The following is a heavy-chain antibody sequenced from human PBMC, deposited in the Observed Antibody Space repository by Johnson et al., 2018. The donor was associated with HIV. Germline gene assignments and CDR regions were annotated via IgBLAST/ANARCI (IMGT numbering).Heavy chain of an antibody. CDR3: TRGYCTHGVCYTKVDAFDM. Sequence: VQLVESGGGSLQSGGSLRLSCAASGFNFSSHWMHWVRQSPGKGLVWVSRINSEGSIITYADSVKGRFTVSRDNAKNTLFLQMNSLRPEETAVYYCTRGYCTHGVCYTKVDAFDMRGQGTMVTVSS. D-gene: IGHD2-8*01. V-gene: IGHV3-74*03. CDR1: GFNFSSHW. J-gene: IGHJ3*02. CDR2: INSEGSII.